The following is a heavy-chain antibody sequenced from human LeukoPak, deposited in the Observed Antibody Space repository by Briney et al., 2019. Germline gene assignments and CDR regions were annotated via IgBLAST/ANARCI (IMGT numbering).Heavy chain of an antibody. CDR1: GYSISSGYY. CDR3: ARGPLTDGELLN. V-gene: IGHV4-38-2*02. J-gene: IGHJ4*02. CDR2: IYHSGST. D-gene: IGHD3-10*01. Sequence: SETLSLTCTVSGYSISSGYYWGWIRQPPGKGLEWIGSIYHSGSTYYNPSLKSRVTISVDTSKNQFSLKLSSVTAADTAVYYCARGPLTDGELLNWGQGTLVTVSS.